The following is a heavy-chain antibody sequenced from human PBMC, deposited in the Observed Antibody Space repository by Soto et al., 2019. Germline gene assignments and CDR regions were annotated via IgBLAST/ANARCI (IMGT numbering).Heavy chain of an antibody. CDR3: ARTLGSSGFDY. Sequence: QVQLVQSGPEVKNPGASVKVSCKASGYSFTPYGIAWVRQAPGQGLEWMGWISTHNGNTKYEQKVQDRVTMTTDTSTTTAYMELRSLRSDDTAMYYCARTLGSSGFDYWGQGTLVAVSS. CDR2: ISTHNGNT. CDR1: GYSFTPYG. J-gene: IGHJ4*02. V-gene: IGHV1-18*01. D-gene: IGHD3-10*01.